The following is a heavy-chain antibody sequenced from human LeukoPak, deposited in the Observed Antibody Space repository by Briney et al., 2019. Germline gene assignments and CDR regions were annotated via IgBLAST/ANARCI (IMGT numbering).Heavy chain of an antibody. CDR2: ISFDGGNK. CDR1: GFTFSNYA. J-gene: IGHJ4*02. V-gene: IGHV3-30-3*01. CDR3: AGAVVATAQASYFDF. D-gene: IGHD2-15*01. Sequence: PGGSLRLSCSVSGFTFSNYAMNWVRQAPGKGLEWVAVISFDGGNKYYADSVKGRFTISRDNSNNTVFLQMNSLRTEDTAAYHCAGAVVATAQASYFDFWGQGTLVTVSS.